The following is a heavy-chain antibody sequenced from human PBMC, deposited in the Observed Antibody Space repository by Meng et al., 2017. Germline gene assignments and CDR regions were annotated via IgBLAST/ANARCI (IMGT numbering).Heavy chain of an antibody. V-gene: IGHV3-33*08. CDR1: GFTFSSYS. CDR3: ARDLSRITMVRGVIGVLDY. J-gene: IGHJ4*02. CDR2: IWYDGSNK. D-gene: IGHD3-10*01. Sequence: GGSLRLSCAASGFTFSSYSMNWVRQAPGKGLEWVAVIWYDGSNKYYADSVKGRFTISRDNSKNTLYLQMNSLRAEDTAVYYCARDLSRITMVRGVIGVLDYWGQGTLVTVSS.